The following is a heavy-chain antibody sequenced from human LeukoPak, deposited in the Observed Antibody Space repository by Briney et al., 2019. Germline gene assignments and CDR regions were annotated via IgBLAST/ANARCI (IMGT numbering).Heavy chain of an antibody. D-gene: IGHD3-10*01. J-gene: IGHJ5*02. V-gene: IGHV4-4*07. CDR1: GGSISSYY. Sequence: SETLSLTCTVSGGSISSYYWSWIRQPAGKGLEWIGRIYTSGSTNYNPSLKSRVTMSVDTSKNQFSLKLSSVTAADTAVYYCARHYYGSGSYYNVFAGKNNWFDPWGQGTLVTVSS. CDR2: IYTSGST. CDR3: ARHYYGSGSYYNVFAGKNNWFDP.